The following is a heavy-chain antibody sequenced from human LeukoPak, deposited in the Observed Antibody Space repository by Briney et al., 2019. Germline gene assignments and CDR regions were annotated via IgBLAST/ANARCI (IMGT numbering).Heavy chain of an antibody. V-gene: IGHV4-39*07. D-gene: IGHD2-15*01. CDR2: INHSGST. Sequence: PSETLSLTCTVSGGSISSSSYYWSWIRQPPGKGLEWIGEINHSGSTNYNPSLKSRVTISVDTSKNQFSLKLSSVTAADTAVYYCARAVYCSGGSCYSTWFDPWGQGTLVTVSS. CDR3: ARAVYCSGGSCYSTWFDP. CDR1: GGSISSSSYY. J-gene: IGHJ5*02.